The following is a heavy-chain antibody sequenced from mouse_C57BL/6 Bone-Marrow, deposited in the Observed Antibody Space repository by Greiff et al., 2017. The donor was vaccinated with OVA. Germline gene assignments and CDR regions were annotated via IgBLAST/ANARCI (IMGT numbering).Heavy chain of an antibody. V-gene: IGHV1-22*01. CDR1: GYTFTDYN. CDR3: ARDYYGSFDY. CDR2: INPNNGGT. D-gene: IGHD1-1*01. J-gene: IGHJ2*01. Sequence: EVQLQESGPELVKPGASVKMSCKASGYTFTDYNMHWVKQSHGKSLEWIGYINPNNGGTSYNQKFKGKATLTVNKSSSTAYMELRSLTSEDSAVYYCARDYYGSFDYWGRGTTLTVSS.